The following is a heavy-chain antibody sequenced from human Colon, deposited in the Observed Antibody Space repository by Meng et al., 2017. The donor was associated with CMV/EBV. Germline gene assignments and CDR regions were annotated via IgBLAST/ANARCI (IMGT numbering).Heavy chain of an antibody. CDR1: GVTFTDHY. D-gene: IGHD2-21*01. V-gene: IGHV3-72*01. CDR3: ARVWRGRWFAP. J-gene: IGHJ5*02. Sequence: CAASGVTFTDHYMDWVRLAPGKGLEWVGRIRNKANSYTTEYAASVKGRFTISRDDSKNSVYLQMNSLKTEDTAVYYCARVWRGRWFAPWGQGTLVTVSS. CDR2: IRNKANSYTT.